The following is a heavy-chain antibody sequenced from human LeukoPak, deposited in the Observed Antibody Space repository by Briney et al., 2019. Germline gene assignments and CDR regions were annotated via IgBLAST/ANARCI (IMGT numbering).Heavy chain of an antibody. CDR3: ARQPYAYSSLDY. V-gene: IGHV4-39*01. CDR1: GGSISSYY. Sequence: PSETLSLTCTVSGGSISSYYWGWIRQPPGKGLEWIGSIYYSGSTYYNPSLKSRVTISVDTSKNQFSLKLSSVTAADTAVYYCARQPYAYSSLDYWGQGTLVTVSS. CDR2: IYYSGST. J-gene: IGHJ4*02. D-gene: IGHD5-18*01.